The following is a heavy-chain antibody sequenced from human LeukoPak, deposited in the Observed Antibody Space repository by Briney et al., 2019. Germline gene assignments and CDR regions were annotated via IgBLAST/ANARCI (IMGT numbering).Heavy chain of an antibody. CDR2: ISWDGGST. J-gene: IGHJ2*01. V-gene: IGHV3-43D*03. CDR3: AKGEDVNWYFDL. CDR1: GFTFDDYA. Sequence: GGSLRLSCAASGFTFDDYAMHWVRQAPGKGLEWVSLISWDGGSTYYADSVKGRFTISRDNSKNSLYLQMNSLRAEDTAVYYCAKGEDVNWYFDLWGRGTLVTVSS. D-gene: IGHD1-26*01.